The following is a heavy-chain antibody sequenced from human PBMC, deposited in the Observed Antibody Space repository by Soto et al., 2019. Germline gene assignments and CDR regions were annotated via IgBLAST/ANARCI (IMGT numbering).Heavy chain of an antibody. Sequence: SVKVSCKASGGTFSSYTISWVRQAPGQGLEWMGRIIPILGIANYAQKFQGRVTITADKSTSTAYMELSSLRSEDTAVYYCAREGYCSSTSCKKNYYYYYMDVWGKGTTVTVSS. CDR2: IIPILGIA. D-gene: IGHD2-2*01. J-gene: IGHJ6*03. CDR1: GGTFSSYT. V-gene: IGHV1-69*04. CDR3: AREGYCSSTSCKKNYYYYYMDV.